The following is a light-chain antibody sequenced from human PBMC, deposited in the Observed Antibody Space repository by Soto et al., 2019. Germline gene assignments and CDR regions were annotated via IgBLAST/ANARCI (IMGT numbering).Light chain of an antibody. J-gene: IGKJ1*01. CDR2: RAS. V-gene: IGKV3-15*01. Sequence: ILMTQSPATVSVSPGESATRSCRASQNIYYNVAWYQHRPDQAPRLLIYRASTRAPGVPARFSGSGSGTEFTITISRLQPEDLTVYSCLQYHNLWAFGQGSKV. CDR1: QNIYYN. CDR3: LQYHNLWA.